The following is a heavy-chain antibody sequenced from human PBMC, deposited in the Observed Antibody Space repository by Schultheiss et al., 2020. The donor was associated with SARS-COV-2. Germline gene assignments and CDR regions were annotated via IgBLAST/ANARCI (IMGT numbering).Heavy chain of an antibody. CDR3: ARRSHPFDC. D-gene: IGHD5-24*01. Sequence: SETLSLTCSVSGGPMSYYYWSWIRQPPGKGLEWIGYIYYSGSTNYNPSLKSRVTISVDTSKNQFSLQLNSVTPEDTAVYYCARRSHPFDCWGQGTLVTVSS. J-gene: IGHJ4*02. V-gene: IGHV4-59*12. CDR1: GGPMSYYY. CDR2: IYYSGST.